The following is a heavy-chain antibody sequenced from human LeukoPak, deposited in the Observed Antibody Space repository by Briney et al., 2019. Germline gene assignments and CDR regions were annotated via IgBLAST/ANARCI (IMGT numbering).Heavy chain of an antibody. D-gene: IGHD3-22*01. Sequence: PGGSLRLSCVGSGFSFSGNSMNWVRQAPGKGLEWVSGISRTSTYIYYADSVQGRFTISRDNAKNSLYLQMNSLRAEDTAVYYCARGTMTYYFDYWGQGTLVTVSS. V-gene: IGHV3-21*01. CDR3: ARGTMTYYFDY. CDR2: ISRTSTYI. J-gene: IGHJ4*02. CDR1: GFSFSGNS.